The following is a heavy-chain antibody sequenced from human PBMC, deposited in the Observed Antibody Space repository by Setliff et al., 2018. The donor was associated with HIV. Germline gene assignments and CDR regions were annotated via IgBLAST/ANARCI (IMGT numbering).Heavy chain of an antibody. Sequence: ASVKVSCKASGYTFTGYFIHWVRQAPGQGLEWMGQINPNRGDTKSHHKFADRLNMSRDTSLTTVYLELTSLRSDDTAVYYCARVASFNKIIREAFDLWGQGTLVTVSS. J-gene: IGHJ3*01. D-gene: IGHD3-10*01. CDR1: GYTFTGYF. CDR3: ARVASFNKIIREAFDL. CDR2: INPNRGDT. V-gene: IGHV1-2*06.